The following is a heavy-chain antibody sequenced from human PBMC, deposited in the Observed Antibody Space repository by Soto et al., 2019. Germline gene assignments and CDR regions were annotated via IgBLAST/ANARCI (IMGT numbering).Heavy chain of an antibody. CDR1: GFTFSSYG. D-gene: IGHD1-26*01. J-gene: IGHJ4*02. V-gene: IGHV3-30*18. CDR2: ISYDGSNK. CDR3: AKDLEVGADSDY. Sequence: GGSLRFSCAASGFTFSSYGMHWVRQAPGKGLEWVAVISYDGSNKYYADSVKGRFTISRDNSKNTLYLQMNSLRAEDTAVYYCAKDLEVGADSDYWGQGTLVTVSS.